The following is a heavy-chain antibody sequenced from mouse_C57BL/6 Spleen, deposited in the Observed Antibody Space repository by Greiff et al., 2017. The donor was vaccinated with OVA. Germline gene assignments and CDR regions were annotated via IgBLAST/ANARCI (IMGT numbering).Heavy chain of an antibody. J-gene: IGHJ3*01. Sequence: QVQLQQPGAELVKPGASVKLSCKASGYTFTSYWMQWVKQRPGQGLEWIGEIDPSDSYTNYNQKFKGKATLTVDKSSSTAYMQLSSLTSEDSAVYYCARRCGSSDCWCADWGKGSLVTVSA. V-gene: IGHV1-50*01. D-gene: IGHD1-1*01. CDR1: GYTFTSYW. CDR2: IDPSDSYT. CDR3: ARRCGSSDCWCAD.